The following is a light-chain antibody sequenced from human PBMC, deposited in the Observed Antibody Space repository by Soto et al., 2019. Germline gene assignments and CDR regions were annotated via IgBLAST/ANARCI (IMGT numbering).Light chain of an antibody. Sequence: QSVLTQPPSASGTPGQRVTISCSGSSSNIGSNYVYWYQQLPGTAPKLLIYRNNQRPSGVPDRFSGSKSGTSASLAISGLRSEDDADYYCAAWEDSRSGPVFGGGTQLTVL. J-gene: IGLJ7*01. CDR2: RNN. V-gene: IGLV1-47*01. CDR1: SSNIGSNY. CDR3: AAWEDSRSGPV.